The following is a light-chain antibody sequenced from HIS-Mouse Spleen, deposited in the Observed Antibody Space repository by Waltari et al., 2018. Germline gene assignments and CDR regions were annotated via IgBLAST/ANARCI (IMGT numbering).Light chain of an antibody. CDR2: EVS. J-gene: IGLJ1*01. CDR1: SSDVCGYNY. Sequence: QSALTQPPSASGSPGQSVTISCTGTSSDVCGYNYVSWYQQHPGKAPKLMIYEVSKRPSGVPDRFSGSKSGNTASLTVSGLQAEDEADYYCSSYAGSNIYVFGTGTKVTVL. CDR3: SSYAGSNIYV. V-gene: IGLV2-8*01.